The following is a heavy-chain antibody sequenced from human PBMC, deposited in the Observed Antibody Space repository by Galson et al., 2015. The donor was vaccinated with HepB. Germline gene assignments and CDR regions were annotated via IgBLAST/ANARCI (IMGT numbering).Heavy chain of an antibody. V-gene: IGHV3-30-3*01. D-gene: IGHD5-24*01. CDR3: ARDSPSLGGWLQFFDY. CDR2: ISYDGSNK. Sequence: SLRLSCAASGFTFSTYAMHWVRQAPGKGLEWVAVISYDGSNKFYADSVKGRFTISRDNSKNTVYLQMNSLRAEDTAVYYCARDSPSLGGWLQFFDYWGQGTLVTVSS. CDR1: GFTFSTYA. J-gene: IGHJ4*02.